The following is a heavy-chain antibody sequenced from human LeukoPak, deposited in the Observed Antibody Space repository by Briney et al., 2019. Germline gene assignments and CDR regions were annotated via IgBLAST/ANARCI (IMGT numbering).Heavy chain of an antibody. CDR1: SDSISGYY. CDR2: INHSGST. D-gene: IGHD3-22*01. CDR3: ARWNDDLYDSSDYEFDY. V-gene: IGHV4-34*01. Sequence: SETLSLTCSVSSDSISGYYWSWIRQPPGKGLEWIGEINHSGSTNYNPSLKSRVTISVDTSKNQFSLKLSSVTAADTAVYYCARWNDDLYDSSDYEFDYWGQGTLVTVSS. J-gene: IGHJ4*02.